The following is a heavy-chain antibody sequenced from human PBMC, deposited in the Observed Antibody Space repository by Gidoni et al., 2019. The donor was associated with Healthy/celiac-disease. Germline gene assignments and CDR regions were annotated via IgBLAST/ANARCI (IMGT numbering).Heavy chain of an antibody. CDR1: GFTFTSSA. J-gene: IGHJ6*02. CDR2: IVVGSGNT. D-gene: IGHD3-9*01. Sequence: QMQLVQFGPEVKKPGTSVKVSCKASGFTFTSSAVPWVRQALGHGLEWIGWIVVGSGNTNYAQKFQERVTITRDMSTSTAYMELSSLRSEDTAVYYCAADLRRYFDWLGYYYYYYGMDVWGQGTTVTVSS. CDR3: AADLRRYFDWLGYYYYYYGMDV. V-gene: IGHV1-58*01.